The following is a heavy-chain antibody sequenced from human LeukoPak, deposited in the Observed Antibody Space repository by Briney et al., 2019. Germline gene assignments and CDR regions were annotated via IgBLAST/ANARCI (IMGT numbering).Heavy chain of an antibody. V-gene: IGHV3-23*01. CDR2: INTSGGST. CDR1: GFTFSSYA. D-gene: IGHD3-22*01. CDR3: AIMHPYYDGNGYWVQ. J-gene: IGHJ4*02. Sequence: GESLRLSRAASGFTFSSYAMSWVRQAQGKGLEWVSGINTSGGSTAYADSVKGRFTISRDNPRNTLYMQMNSLRAEDTALYYCAIMHPYYDGNGYWVQWGQGTLVTVSS.